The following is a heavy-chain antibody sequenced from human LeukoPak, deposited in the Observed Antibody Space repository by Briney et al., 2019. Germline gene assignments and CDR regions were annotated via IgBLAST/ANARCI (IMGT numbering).Heavy chain of an antibody. CDR2: IYYSGST. J-gene: IGHJ5*02. CDR3: ARGWSSNWFDP. CDR1: GGSISIYY. D-gene: IGHD6-13*01. V-gene: IGHV4-59*01. Sequence: SETLSLTCTVSGGSISIYYWSWIRQPPGKGLEWIGYIYYSGSTNYNPSLKSRVTISVDTSKNQFSLKLSSVTAADTAVYYCARGWSSNWFDPWGQGTLVTVSS.